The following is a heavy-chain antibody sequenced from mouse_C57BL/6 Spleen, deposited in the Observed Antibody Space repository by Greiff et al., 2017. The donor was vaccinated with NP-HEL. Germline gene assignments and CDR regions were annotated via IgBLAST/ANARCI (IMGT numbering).Heavy chain of an antibody. CDR2: IDPSDSET. CDR3: ARRGSSYEDDY. D-gene: IGHD1-1*01. Sequence: VQLQQPGAELVRPGSSVKLSCKASGYTFTSYWMHWVKQRPIQGLEWIGNIDPSDSETHYNQKFKDKATLTVDKSSSTAYMQLSSLTSEDSAVYYCARRGSSYEDDYWGQGTTLTVSS. J-gene: IGHJ2*01. V-gene: IGHV1-52*01. CDR1: GYTFTSYW.